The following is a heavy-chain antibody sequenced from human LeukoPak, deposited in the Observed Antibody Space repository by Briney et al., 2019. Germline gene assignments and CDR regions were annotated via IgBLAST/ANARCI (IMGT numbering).Heavy chain of an antibody. Sequence: GGSLRLSCAASGFTFSSYAMSWVRQAPGKGLEWVSSISASGGSTYYADSVKGRFAISRDNSKNTLYLQMNSLRAEDTAVYYCAKSFIAVAGHFDYRGQGTLVTVSS. J-gene: IGHJ4*02. CDR2: ISASGGST. CDR1: GFTFSSYA. CDR3: AKSFIAVAGHFDY. D-gene: IGHD6-19*01. V-gene: IGHV3-23*01.